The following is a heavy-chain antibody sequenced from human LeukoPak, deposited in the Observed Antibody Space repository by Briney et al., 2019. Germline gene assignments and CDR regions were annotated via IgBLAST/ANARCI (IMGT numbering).Heavy chain of an antibody. CDR1: GYTFTGYY. CDR2: INPNSGGA. V-gene: IGHV1-2*02. D-gene: IGHD4-17*01. CDR3: ARTKYGAPLRPFDY. Sequence: ASVKVSCKASGYTFTGYYMHWVRQAPGQGLEWMGWINPNSGGANYAQKFQGRVTMTRDTSKNQFSLKLSSVTAADTAVYYCARTKYGAPLRPFDYWGQGTLVTVSS. J-gene: IGHJ4*02.